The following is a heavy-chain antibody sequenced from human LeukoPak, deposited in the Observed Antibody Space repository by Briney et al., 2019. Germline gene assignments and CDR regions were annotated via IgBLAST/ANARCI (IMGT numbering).Heavy chain of an antibody. J-gene: IGHJ1*01. V-gene: IGHV3-53*01. CDR3: YGANAEH. Sequence: GGSLRLSCAASGFTVSSNYMSWVRQAPKKGLDWVSIIYSSGTTYYADSVKGRFIISRDNSKNTLYLQMNSLRAEDTAVYYCYGANAEHWGQGTLVTVSS. CDR2: IYSSGTT. D-gene: IGHD4-23*01. CDR1: GFTVSSNY.